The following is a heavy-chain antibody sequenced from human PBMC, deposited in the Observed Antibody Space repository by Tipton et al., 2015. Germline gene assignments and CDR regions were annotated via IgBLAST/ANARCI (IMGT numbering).Heavy chain of an antibody. CDR3: ARGRNNAFDI. V-gene: IGHV5-51*01. CDR1: GYSFTSYW. J-gene: IGHJ3*02. Sequence: VQLVQSGPEVKKPGDSLKISCQGSGYSFTSYWIAWVRQMPGKGPEWIGSIYPYDSDTRYSPSFRGQVTISADTSTRTAFLQWSSLKASDTAMYYCARGRNNAFDIWGQGTLVTVSS. CDR2: IYPYDSDT.